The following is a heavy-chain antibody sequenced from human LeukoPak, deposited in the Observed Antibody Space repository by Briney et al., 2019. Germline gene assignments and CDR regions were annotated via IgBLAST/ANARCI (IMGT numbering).Heavy chain of an antibody. CDR1: GGTFSSYA. CDR2: IIPIFGTA. V-gene: IGHV1-69*05. CDR3: ARGTSGWYGRDDAFDI. Sequence: ASVKVSCKASGGTFSSYAICWVRQAPGQGLEWMGRIIPIFGTANYAQKFQGRVTITTDESTSTAYMELSSLRSEDTAVYYCARGTSGWYGRDDAFDIWGQGTMVTVSS. D-gene: IGHD6-19*01. J-gene: IGHJ3*02.